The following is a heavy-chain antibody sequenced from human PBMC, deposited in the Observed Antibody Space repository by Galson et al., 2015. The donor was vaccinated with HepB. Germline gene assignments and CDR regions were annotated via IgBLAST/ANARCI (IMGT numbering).Heavy chain of an antibody. J-gene: IGHJ4*02. CDR2: ISYDGSNK. CDR1: GFTFSSYA. D-gene: IGHD6-13*01. V-gene: IGHV3-30-3*01. Sequence: SLRLSCAASGFTFSSYAMHWVRQAPGKGLEWVAVISYDGSNKYYADSVKGRFTISRDNSKNTLYLQMNSLRAEDTAVYYCARDRGGFGYSSSWLDYWGQGTLVTVSS. CDR3: ARDRGGFGYSSSWLDY.